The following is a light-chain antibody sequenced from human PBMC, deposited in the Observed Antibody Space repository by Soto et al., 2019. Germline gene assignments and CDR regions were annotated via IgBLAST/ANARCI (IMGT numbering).Light chain of an antibody. V-gene: IGKV3-20*01. J-gene: IGKJ3*01. CDR2: GAS. CDR1: QSVSNNY. CDR3: QQYGSSPFT. Sequence: EIVLTQSPGTLSLSPGERATLSCRASQSVSNNYLAWYQQKPSQAPRLLIYGASGRATGIPDRFSGSGSGTDFTLTISRLEPEDFAVYYCQQYGSSPFTFGPG.